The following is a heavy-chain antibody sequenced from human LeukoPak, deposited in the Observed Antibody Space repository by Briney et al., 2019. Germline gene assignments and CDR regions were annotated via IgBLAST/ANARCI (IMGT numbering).Heavy chain of an antibody. V-gene: IGHV4-59*01. CDR2: IYYSGST. Sequence: PSETLSLTCTVSGGSISSYYWSWIRQPPGKGLEWIGYIYYSGSTNYNPSLKSRVTISVDTSKNQFSLKLSSVTAADTAVYYCAREGPQGGYYYGMDVWGQGTRSPSP. CDR1: GGSISSYY. D-gene: IGHD2-15*01. J-gene: IGHJ6*02. CDR3: AREGPQGGYYYGMDV.